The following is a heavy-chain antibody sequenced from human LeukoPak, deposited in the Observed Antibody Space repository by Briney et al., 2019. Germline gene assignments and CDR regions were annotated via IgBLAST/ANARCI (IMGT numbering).Heavy chain of an antibody. D-gene: IGHD3-10*01. Sequence: MTSETLSLTCTVSGGSISSYYWSWIRQPPGKGLEWIGYIYYSGSTYYNPSLKSRVTISVDTSKNQFSLKLSSVTAAGTAVYYCATQQHLVHYYGSGSPGIWGQGTLVTVSS. CDR1: GGSISSYY. J-gene: IGHJ4*02. V-gene: IGHV4-59*12. CDR2: IYYSGST. CDR3: ATQQHLVHYYGSGSPGI.